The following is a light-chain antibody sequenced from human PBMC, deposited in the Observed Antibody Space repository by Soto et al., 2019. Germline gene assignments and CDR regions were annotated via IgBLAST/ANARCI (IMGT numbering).Light chain of an antibody. Sequence: IVMTQSPATLSVSQGERATLSCRASQSVGRSLAWYQQKPGQAPRRLIYDASTRATGIPARFSGSGSGTEFTLTIRSLEPEDFAVYYCQQCSSWPRTFGGGAKVDI. J-gene: IGKJ4*02. CDR3: QQCSSWPRT. CDR1: QSVGRS. V-gene: IGKV3-15*01. CDR2: DAS.